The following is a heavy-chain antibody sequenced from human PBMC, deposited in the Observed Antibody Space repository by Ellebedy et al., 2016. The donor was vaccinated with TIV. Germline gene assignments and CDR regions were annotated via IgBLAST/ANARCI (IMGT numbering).Heavy chain of an antibody. CDR2: ISNSDSSI. V-gene: IGHV3-11*01. CDR3: ARDARFIDHQHNWFDP. D-gene: IGHD2-2*01. Sequence: GESLKISCAAPGFTFSDYCMTWIRQAPGKGLEWVSYISNSDSSIFYADSVRGRFTISRDNAKNLLYLQMKSLRAEDTAVYYCARDARFIDHQHNWFDPWGQGTLVTVSS. CDR1: GFTFSDYC. J-gene: IGHJ5*02.